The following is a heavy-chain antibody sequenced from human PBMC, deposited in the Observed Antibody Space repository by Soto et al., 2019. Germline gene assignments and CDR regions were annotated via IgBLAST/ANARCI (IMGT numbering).Heavy chain of an antibody. Sequence: GGSLRLSCAVSGFTFSSYAMSWVRQAPGKGLEWASSITNSGRTTDYTDSVKGRFTISRDNSESTLYLQMNSLRAEDTAVYYCAKETAGRDVFDVWGQGTMVTVSS. CDR3: AKETAGRDVFDV. V-gene: IGHV3-23*01. D-gene: IGHD2-21*02. CDR1: GFTFSSYA. CDR2: ITNSGRTT. J-gene: IGHJ3*01.